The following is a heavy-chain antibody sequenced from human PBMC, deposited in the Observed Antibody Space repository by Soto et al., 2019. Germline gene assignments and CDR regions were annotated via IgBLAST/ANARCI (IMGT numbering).Heavy chain of an antibody. CDR1: GFTFSSYG. V-gene: IGHV3-30*18. CDR3: AKDHLVVVPAAISNYYYYGMDV. J-gene: IGHJ6*02. CDR2: ISYDGSNK. Sequence: ESGGGVVQPGRSLRLSCAASGFTFSSYGMHWVRQAPGKGLEWVAVISYDGSNKYYADSVKGRFTISRDNSKNTLYLQMNSLRAEDTAVYYCAKDHLVVVPAAISNYYYYGMDVWGQGTTVTVSS. D-gene: IGHD2-2*01.